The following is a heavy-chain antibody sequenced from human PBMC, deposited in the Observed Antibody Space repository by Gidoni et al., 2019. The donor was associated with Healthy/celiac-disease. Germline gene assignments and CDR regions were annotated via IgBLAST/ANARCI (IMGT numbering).Heavy chain of an antibody. CDR1: GYTLTELS. D-gene: IGHD2-2*02. V-gene: IGHV1-24*01. J-gene: IGHJ4*02. CDR3: ATDLYCSSTSCYREAY. Sequence: QVQLVQSGAEVKKPGASVKVSCKVSGYTLTELSMHWVRQAPGKGLEWMGGFDPEDGETIYAQKFQGRVTMTEDTSTDTAYMELSSLRSEDTAVYYCATDLYCSSTSCYREAYWGQGTLVTVSS. CDR2: FDPEDGET.